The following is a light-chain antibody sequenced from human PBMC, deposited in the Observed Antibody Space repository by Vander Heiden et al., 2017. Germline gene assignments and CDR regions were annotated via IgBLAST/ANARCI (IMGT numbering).Light chain of an antibody. Sequence: QSVLTQPPSLSAAPGQKVTISSSGSSSNIRSNYVSWYQQLPGTAPKLLIYENNKRPSGIPDRFSASKSGTSAALGITGLQTGDEADYYCETWDNSLSAGVFGGGTKLTVL. CDR3: ETWDNSLSAGV. CDR1: SSNIRSNY. J-gene: IGLJ3*02. CDR2: ENN. V-gene: IGLV1-51*02.